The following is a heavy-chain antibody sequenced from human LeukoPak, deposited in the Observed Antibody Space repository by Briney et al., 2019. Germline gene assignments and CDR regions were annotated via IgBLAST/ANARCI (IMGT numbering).Heavy chain of an antibody. CDR3: AKGDDFLADYRYRFDY. D-gene: IGHD3-9*01. Sequence: QTGGSLRLSCEVSGSAFSSYVMSWVRQAPGNGLEWVSAIDSNGVTTNYADSVKGRFTISRDNSKNTLYLQLSSLRVEDTAVYYCAKGDDFLADYRYRFDYWGQGTLVTVSS. V-gene: IGHV3-23*01. J-gene: IGHJ4*02. CDR2: IDSNGVTT. CDR1: GSAFSSYV.